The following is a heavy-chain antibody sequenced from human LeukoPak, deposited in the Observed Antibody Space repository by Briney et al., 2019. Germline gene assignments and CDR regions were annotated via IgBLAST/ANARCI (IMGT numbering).Heavy chain of an antibody. V-gene: IGHV3-7*02. D-gene: IGHD3-22*01. CDR1: GFTLSSYW. Sequence: PGGSLRLSCAASGFTLSSYWMSWVRQAPGKGLEWVANIKEEGSGKYYVDSVKGRFTISRDNAKNSLYLQMNSLRAEDTAVYYCARIYYDSSGYRLFDYWGQGTLVTVSS. CDR3: ARIYYDSSGYRLFDY. CDR2: IKEEGSGK. J-gene: IGHJ4*02.